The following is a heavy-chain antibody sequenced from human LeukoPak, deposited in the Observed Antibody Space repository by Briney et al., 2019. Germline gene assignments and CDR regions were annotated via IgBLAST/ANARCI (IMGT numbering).Heavy chain of an antibody. Sequence: PGGSLRLSCAASGFTFSSYEMNWVRQAPGKGLEWVSYISSSGSTIYYADSVKGRFTISRDNAKNSLYLQVNSLRAEDTAVYYCARDSSGWSNWFDPWGQGTLVTVSS. D-gene: IGHD6-19*01. J-gene: IGHJ5*02. CDR2: ISSSGSTI. CDR1: GFTFSSYE. V-gene: IGHV3-48*03. CDR3: ARDSSGWSNWFDP.